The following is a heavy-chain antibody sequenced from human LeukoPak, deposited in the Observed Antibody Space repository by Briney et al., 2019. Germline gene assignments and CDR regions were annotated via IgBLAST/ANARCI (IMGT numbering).Heavy chain of an antibody. J-gene: IGHJ5*02. V-gene: IGHV4-39*01. CDR1: GGSISSSSYY. Sequence: SETLSLTCTVSGGSISSSSYYWGWIRQPPGKGLEWIGNIYYSGRTYYNPSLKSRVTISVGTSKNQFSLNLSSVTAADTAVYYCARRGALDFWSGYYAFGSWFDPWGQGTLVTVSS. D-gene: IGHD3-3*01. CDR3: ARRGALDFWSGYYAFGSWFDP. CDR2: IYYSGRT.